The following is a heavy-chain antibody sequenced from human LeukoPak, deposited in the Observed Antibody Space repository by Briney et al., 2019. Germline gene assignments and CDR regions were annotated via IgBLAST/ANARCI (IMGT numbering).Heavy chain of an antibody. CDR2: ISGSGGST. J-gene: IGHJ4*02. Sequence: PGGSLRLSCAASGFTFSSYAMSWVRQAPEKGLEWVSAISGSGGSTYYADSVKGRFTISRDNSKNTLYLQMNSLRAEDTAVYYCANQDSSGWYYFDYWGQGTLVTVSS. D-gene: IGHD6-19*01. CDR3: ANQDSSGWYYFDY. CDR1: GFTFSSYA. V-gene: IGHV3-23*01.